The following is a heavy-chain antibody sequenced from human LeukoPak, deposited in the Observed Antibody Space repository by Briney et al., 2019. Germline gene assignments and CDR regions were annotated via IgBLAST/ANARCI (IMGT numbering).Heavy chain of an antibody. CDR1: GFTFSSYG. D-gene: IGHD6-13*01. Sequence: GGSLRLSCAASGFTFSSYGMHWVRQAPGKGLEWVAVISYDGRNINYAESVKGRFTISRDNSKNTLYLQMNSLRAEDTAVYYCARDAAVQQLGYYYYYMDVWGKGITVTVSS. CDR2: ISYDGRNI. CDR3: ARDAAVQQLGYYYYYMDV. V-gene: IGHV3-30*03. J-gene: IGHJ6*03.